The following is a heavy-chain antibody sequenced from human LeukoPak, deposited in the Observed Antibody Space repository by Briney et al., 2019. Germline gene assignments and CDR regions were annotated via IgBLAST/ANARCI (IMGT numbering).Heavy chain of an antibody. CDR1: GFTFSRYY. V-gene: IGHV3-74*01. CDR3: TRVIVGDEYSSRGY. Sequence: GGSLRLSCAASGFTFSRYYMHWVRQAPGKGLVWVSRINSDGSSTTYADSVKGRFTISRDNAKNTLYLQMNSLKVEDTAVYYCTRVIVGDEYSSRGYWGQGTLVTVSS. D-gene: IGHD6-13*01. CDR2: INSDGSST. J-gene: IGHJ1*01.